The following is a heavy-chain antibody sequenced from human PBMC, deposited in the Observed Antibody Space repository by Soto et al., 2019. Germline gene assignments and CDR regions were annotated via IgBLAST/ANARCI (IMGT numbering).Heavy chain of an antibody. CDR1: GGSFSGYY. J-gene: IGHJ4*02. V-gene: IGHV4-34*01. Sequence: QVQLQQWGAGLLKPSETLSLTCAVYGGSFSGYYWSWIRQPPGKGLEWIGEINHSGSTNYNPSLKSRVTTSVDTSTKQFPLKMSSVTAADTALYYCAREYGGNSGTFDYWAQGTLVTASS. D-gene: IGHD2-21*02. CDR2: INHSGST. CDR3: AREYGGNSGTFDY.